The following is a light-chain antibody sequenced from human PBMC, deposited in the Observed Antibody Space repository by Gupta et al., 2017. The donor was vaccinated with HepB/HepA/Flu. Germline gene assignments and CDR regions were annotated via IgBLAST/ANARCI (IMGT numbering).Light chain of an antibody. J-gene: IGLJ3*02. CDR2: NNN. CDR3: AAWDDSLNGWV. CDR1: RANTGTTT. Sequence: QSVLTQPPSASGTPGQMVTLSCSGSRANTGTTTVNWYQQLPGTAPKLLIQNNNQRPSGVPDRFSGPKSGTSASLAISGLQSEDEADYYCAAWDDSLNGWVFGGGTKLTVL. V-gene: IGLV1-44*01.